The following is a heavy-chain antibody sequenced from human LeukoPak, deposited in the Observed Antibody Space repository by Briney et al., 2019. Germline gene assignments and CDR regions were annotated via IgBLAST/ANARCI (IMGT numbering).Heavy chain of an antibody. Sequence: GASVKVSCKASGYTFTSYDIHWVRQAAGQGLEWMGWMNPNNGNTGYAQKFQGRVTMTRNTSISTAYMELSSVRSEDTAVYYCARGFGGVSVGDYWGQGTLVTVSS. D-gene: IGHD3-16*02. J-gene: IGHJ4*02. CDR3: ARGFGGVSVGDY. V-gene: IGHV1-8*01. CDR1: GYTFTSYD. CDR2: MNPNNGNT.